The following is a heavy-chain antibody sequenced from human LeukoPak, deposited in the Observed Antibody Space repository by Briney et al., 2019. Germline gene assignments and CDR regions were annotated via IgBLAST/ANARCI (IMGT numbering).Heavy chain of an antibody. J-gene: IGHJ4*02. CDR3: VRGGVSAHFDY. Sequence: GGSLRLSCAASGFTFSSYGMHWVRQAPGKGLEWVAVISYDGSNTYYADSVKGRFTISRDNSKNTLYLQMNSLRAEDTALYYCVRGGVSAHFDYWGQGALVTVAS. D-gene: IGHD2-8*01. V-gene: IGHV3-30*03. CDR2: ISYDGSNT. CDR1: GFTFSSYG.